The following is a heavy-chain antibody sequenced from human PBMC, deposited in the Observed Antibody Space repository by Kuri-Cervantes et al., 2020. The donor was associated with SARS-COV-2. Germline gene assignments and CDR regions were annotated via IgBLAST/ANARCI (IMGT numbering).Heavy chain of an antibody. CDR2: INAGNGNT. CDR1: GYTFTSYA. Sequence: ASVKVSCKASGYTFTSYAMHWVRQAPGQRLEWMGWINAGNGNTKHSQKFQGRVTITRDTSASTAYMELSSLRSEDTAVYYCARDRAIRIAVAGTVYFDYWGHGTLVTVSS. D-gene: IGHD6-19*01. V-gene: IGHV1-3*01. J-gene: IGHJ4*01. CDR3: ARDRAIRIAVAGTVYFDY.